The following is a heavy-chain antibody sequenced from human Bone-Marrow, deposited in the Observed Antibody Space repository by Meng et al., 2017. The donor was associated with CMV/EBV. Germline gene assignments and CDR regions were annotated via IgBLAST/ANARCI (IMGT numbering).Heavy chain of an antibody. CDR1: GLTFSIYS. CDR2: ISSSISTI. D-gene: IGHD3-3*01. CDR3: ARGRSEDFWSGYLSYYYYGMDV. V-gene: IGHV3-48*04. Sequence: GRSLRPSCAASGLTFSIYSMNWVRQAAGKGLEWVSYISSSISTIYYADSVKGRFTISRDNAKNSPYLQMNSLRAEDTAVDYWARGRSEDFWSGYLSYYYYGMDVWGQGTTVTVSS. J-gene: IGHJ6*02.